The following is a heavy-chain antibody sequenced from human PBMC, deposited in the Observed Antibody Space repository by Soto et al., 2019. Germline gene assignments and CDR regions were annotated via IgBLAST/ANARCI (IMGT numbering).Heavy chain of an antibody. Sequence: PGGSLRLSCAASGFTFDDYAMHWVRQAPGKGLEWVSGISWNSGSIGYADSVKGRFTISRDNAKNSLYLQMNSLRAEDTALYYCAKAGRYDFWSGYYKPTNHYYYYYMDVWGKGTTVTVSS. CDR3: AKAGRYDFWSGYYKPTNHYYYYYMDV. CDR1: GFTFDDYA. D-gene: IGHD3-3*01. CDR2: ISWNSGSI. J-gene: IGHJ6*03. V-gene: IGHV3-9*01.